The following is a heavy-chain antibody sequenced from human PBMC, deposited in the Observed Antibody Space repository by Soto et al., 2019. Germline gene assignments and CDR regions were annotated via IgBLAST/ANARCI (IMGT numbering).Heavy chain of an antibody. CDR3: ARGVGSSPPRY. D-gene: IGHD3-9*01. CDR1: GGSISGDC. J-gene: IGHJ4*02. Sequence: PSETVYRTYPISGGSISGDCGWFFRQSPRQGLEWIGYVYDNGRPYYSPSLKSRVTISADTSKNQISLKLTSATAADTAVYYCARGVGSSPPRYWGRGTLVTVPQ. V-gene: IGHV4-59*01. CDR2: VYDNGRP.